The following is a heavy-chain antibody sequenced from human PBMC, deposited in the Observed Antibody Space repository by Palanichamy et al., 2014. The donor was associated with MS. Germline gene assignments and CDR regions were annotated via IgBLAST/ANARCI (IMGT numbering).Heavy chain of an antibody. CDR1: GYTFTGYY. V-gene: IGHV1-2*06. CDR2: TNPDSGDT. D-gene: IGHD2-21*02. J-gene: IGHJ4*02. Sequence: QVQLVQSGAEVKKPGASVKVSCKTSGYTFTGYYIHWVRQAPGQGLEWMGRTNPDSGDTNYPQKFQGRVTLTRDTSNSTAYMELSRLRSDDTAVYFCARVATVLKYWGQGTLVTVSS. CDR3: ARVATVLKY.